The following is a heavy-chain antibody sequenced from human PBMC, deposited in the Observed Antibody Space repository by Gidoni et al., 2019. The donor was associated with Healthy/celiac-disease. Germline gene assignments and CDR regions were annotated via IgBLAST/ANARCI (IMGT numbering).Heavy chain of an antibody. CDR2: IYYSGST. D-gene: IGHD1-26*01. CDR3: ARGTVGATNFDY. V-gene: IGHV4-59*01. J-gene: IGHJ4*02. Sequence: QVQLQESGPGLVKPSETLSLTCTVSGGSISSYYWSWIRQPPGKGLEWIGYIYYSGSTHYNPSLKSRVTISVDTSKNQFSLKLSSVTAADTAVYYCARGTVGATNFDYWGQGTLVTVSS. CDR1: GGSISSYY.